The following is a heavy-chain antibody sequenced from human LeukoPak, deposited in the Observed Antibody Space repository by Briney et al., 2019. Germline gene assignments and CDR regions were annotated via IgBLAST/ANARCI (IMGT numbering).Heavy chain of an antibody. D-gene: IGHD1-26*01. J-gene: IGHJ6*02. CDR1: GGTFSSYA. CDR2: IIPILGIA. Sequence: SVKVSCKASGGTFSSYAISWVRQAPGQGLEWMGRIIPILGIANYAQKFQGRVTITADKSTSTAYMELSSLRSEDTAVYYCARGNGSYPLHGGYYGMDVWGQGTTVTVSS. V-gene: IGHV1-69*04. CDR3: ARGNGSYPLHGGYYGMDV.